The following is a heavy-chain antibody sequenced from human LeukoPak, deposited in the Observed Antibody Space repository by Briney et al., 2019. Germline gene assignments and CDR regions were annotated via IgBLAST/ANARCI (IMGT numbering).Heavy chain of an antibody. J-gene: IGHJ4*02. CDR3: ARAPLMATTPFDY. CDR2: ISSSSSYI. Sequence: GGSLRLSCAASGFTFSSYSMNWVRQAPGKGLEWVSSISSSSSYIYYADSVKGRFTISRDNAKNSLYLQMNSLRAEDTAVYYCARAPLMATTPFDYWGQGTLVTVSS. V-gene: IGHV3-21*01. D-gene: IGHD5-24*01. CDR1: GFTFSSYS.